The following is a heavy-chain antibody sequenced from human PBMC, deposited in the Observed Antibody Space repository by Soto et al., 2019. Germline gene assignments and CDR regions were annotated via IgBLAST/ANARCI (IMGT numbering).Heavy chain of an antibody. CDR2: IKSKTDGGTT. Sequence: GGSLRLSCAASGFTFSNAWMNWVRQAPGKGLEWVGRIKSKTDGGTTDYAAPVKGRFTISRDDSKNKLYLQMNSLKTEDTAVYYCTTTYYYDSSGYRFDYWGQGTLVTVSS. CDR1: GFTFSNAW. V-gene: IGHV3-15*07. CDR3: TTTYYYDSSGYRFDY. D-gene: IGHD3-22*01. J-gene: IGHJ4*02.